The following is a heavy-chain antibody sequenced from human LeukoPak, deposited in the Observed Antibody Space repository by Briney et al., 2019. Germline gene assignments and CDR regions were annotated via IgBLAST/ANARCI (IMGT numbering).Heavy chain of an antibody. CDR1: GYTFTGYY. CDR3: ARRYNYYDSSGYYSNFDY. V-gene: IGHV1-2*06. J-gene: IGHJ4*02. Sequence: ASVKVSCKASGYTFTGYYMHWVRQAPGQELEWMGRISPNSGGTNYAQKIQGRVTLNRDTSISTPYLELSRLRSDDTAVYYCARRYNYYDSSGYYSNFDYWGQGTLVTVSS. CDR2: ISPNSGGT. D-gene: IGHD3-22*01.